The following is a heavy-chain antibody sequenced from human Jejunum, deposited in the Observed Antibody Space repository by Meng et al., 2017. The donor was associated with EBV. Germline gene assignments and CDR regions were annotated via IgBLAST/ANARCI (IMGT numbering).Heavy chain of an antibody. V-gene: IGHV4-4*02. D-gene: IGHD3-9*01. Sequence: QVQLQGSRAGLVKPSGALSLTWAVSGGSSSSSSWWSWVRQPPGKGLEWIGEIHHSGSTDYNLSLKSRVTMSLDKPKNQFSLSLLSVTAADTAVYYCARESGGYYDILTGPRPYYFDYWGQGTLVTVSS. J-gene: IGHJ4*02. CDR2: IHHSGST. CDR1: GGSSSSSSW. CDR3: ARESGGYYDILTGPRPYYFDY.